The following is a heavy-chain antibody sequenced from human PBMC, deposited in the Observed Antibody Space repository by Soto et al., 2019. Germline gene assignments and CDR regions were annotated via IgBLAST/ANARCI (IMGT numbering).Heavy chain of an antibody. CDR1: GDYISSHY. CDR3: ARPNGIAHAIWYFDL. V-gene: IGHV4-59*08. J-gene: IGHJ2*01. D-gene: IGHD2-8*01. CDR2: VYHSGKT. Sequence: QVQLQESGPGLVKPSETLSLTCTVSGDYISSHYWSWIRQPPGKGLEWIGYVYHSGKTDSNPSLKSRVTISMDTSNNQLSLGLTSVTAADAAVYYCARPNGIAHAIWYFDLWGRGPRVTFSS.